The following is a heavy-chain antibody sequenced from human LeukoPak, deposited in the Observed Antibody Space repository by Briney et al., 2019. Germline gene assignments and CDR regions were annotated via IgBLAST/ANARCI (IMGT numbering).Heavy chain of an antibody. CDR3: ARGGTYNDILSFDP. CDR2: IYYTGST. D-gene: IGHD3-9*01. Sequence: SETLSLTCTVSGGSISYYYWTWIRQSPGKGLEWIGQIYYTGSTYYNPSLERRVTISLDTSRIQFSLIMTSVTAADTAVYYCARGGTYNDILSFDPWGQGTLVTVSS. J-gene: IGHJ5*02. V-gene: IGHV4-59*01. CDR1: GGSISYYY.